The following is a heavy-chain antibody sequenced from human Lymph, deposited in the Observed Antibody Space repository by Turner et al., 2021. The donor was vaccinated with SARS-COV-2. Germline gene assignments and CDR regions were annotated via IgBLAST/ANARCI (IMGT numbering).Heavy chain of an antibody. CDR3: ARGRYSGGGMDV. V-gene: IGHV1-8*01. D-gene: IGHD1-26*01. CDR1: GYTFTSYD. Sequence: QVQLGQSGAEVKTPGASVKVFCKASGYTFTSYDINWVRQATGQGLEWMGLINPNSGNTGYAQKFQGRVTMTRNISISTAYMELSTLRSEDTAVYYCARGRYSGGGMDVWGQGTTVTVSS. CDR2: INPNSGNT. J-gene: IGHJ6*02.